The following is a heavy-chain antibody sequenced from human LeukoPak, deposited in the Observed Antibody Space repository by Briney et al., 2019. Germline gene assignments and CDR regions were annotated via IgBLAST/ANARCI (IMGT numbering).Heavy chain of an antibody. Sequence: ASVKVSCKASGYTFTGYSMHWVRQAPEQGLEWMGWINPNNGGTNYAQKFQGRVTMTRDTSISTAYMELSRLRSDDTAVYYCARTRNDFWSGYWVPHDAFDIWGQGTMVTVSS. CDR3: ARTRNDFWSGYWVPHDAFDI. CDR1: GYTFTGYS. J-gene: IGHJ3*02. V-gene: IGHV1-2*02. CDR2: INPNNGGT. D-gene: IGHD3-3*01.